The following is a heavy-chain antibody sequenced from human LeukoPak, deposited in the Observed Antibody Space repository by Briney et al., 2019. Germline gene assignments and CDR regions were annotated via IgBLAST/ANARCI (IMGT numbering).Heavy chain of an antibody. CDR3: ARAAMTTVTWSWFDP. CDR1: GGPFSIYA. V-gene: IGHV1-69*01. J-gene: IGHJ5*02. D-gene: IGHD4-17*01. CDR2: IIPTFGTA. Sequence: SVKVSCNASGGPFSIYAISWVRQAPGQGREWMGGIIPTFGTANYTQKFQGRVTITADESTSTAYMELSSLRSEDTAVYYCARAAMTTVTWSWFDPWGQGTLVTVSS.